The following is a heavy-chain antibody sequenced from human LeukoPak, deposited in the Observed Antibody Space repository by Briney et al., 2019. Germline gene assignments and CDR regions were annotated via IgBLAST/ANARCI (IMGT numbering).Heavy chain of an antibody. D-gene: IGHD3-22*01. CDR1: GYTFTGYY. V-gene: IGHV1-2*02. Sequence: GASVKVSCKASGYTFTGYYMHWVRQAPGQGLEWMGWINPNGGGTNYAQKFQGRVTMTRDTSISTAYMELSRLRSDDTAVYYCATYYDSSGFDAFDIWGQGTMVTVSS. CDR3: ATYYDSSGFDAFDI. J-gene: IGHJ3*02. CDR2: INPNGGGT.